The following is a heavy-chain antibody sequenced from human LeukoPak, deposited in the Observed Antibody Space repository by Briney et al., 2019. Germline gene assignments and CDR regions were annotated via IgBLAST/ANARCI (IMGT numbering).Heavy chain of an antibody. D-gene: IGHD4-17*01. V-gene: IGHV3-21*01. CDR2: ISKSSDYI. Sequence: PGGSLRLSCAASGFTFSSYGMHWVRQAPGKGLEWVSSISKSSDYIYYADSVKGRFIISRDNAKNSLYLQMDSLRAEDTAVYYCTRTYGDPTRDAFDVWGQGTMVTVSS. CDR3: TRTYGDPTRDAFDV. CDR1: GFTFSSYG. J-gene: IGHJ3*01.